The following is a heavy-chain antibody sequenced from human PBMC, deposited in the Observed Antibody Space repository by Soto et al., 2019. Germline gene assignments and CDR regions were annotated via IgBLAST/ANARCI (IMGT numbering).Heavy chain of an antibody. V-gene: IGHV5-10-1*01. CDR1: GYSFTSYW. D-gene: IGHD7-27*01. J-gene: IGHJ5*02. CDR3: ASNWAPSISHYLNWFDP. Sequence: GESLKISCKGSGYSFTSYWISWVRQMPGKGLEWMGRIDPSDSYTNYSPSFQGHVTISADKSISTAYLQWSSLKASDTAMYYCASNWAPSISHYLNWFDPWGQGTLVTVS. CDR2: IDPSDSYT.